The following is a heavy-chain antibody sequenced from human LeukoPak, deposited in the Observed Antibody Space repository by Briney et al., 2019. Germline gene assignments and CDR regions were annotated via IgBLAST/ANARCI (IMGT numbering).Heavy chain of an antibody. CDR1: GFTFSNAW. CDR2: IKSKTDGGTT. CDR3: TTSFPGGYSFYGMDV. D-gene: IGHD5-18*01. V-gene: IGHV3-15*01. Sequence: GGSLRLSCAASGFTFSNAWMSWVRQAPGKGREWVGRIKSKTDGGTTDYAAPVKGRFTISRDDSKNTLYLQMNSLKTEDTAVYYCTTSFPGGYSFYGMDVWGQGTTVTVSS. J-gene: IGHJ6*02.